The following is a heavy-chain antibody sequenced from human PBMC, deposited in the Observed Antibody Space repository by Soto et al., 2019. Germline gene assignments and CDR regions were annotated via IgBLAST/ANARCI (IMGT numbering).Heavy chain of an antibody. CDR2: ISSSSSYI. D-gene: IGHD3-22*01. CDR3: ARVLYYDSSGYSSPFDY. V-gene: IGHV3-21*01. Sequence: GGSLRLSCAASGFTFSIYSMNWVRQAPGKGLEWVSSISSSSSYIYYADSVKGRFTISRDNAKNSLYLQMNSLRAEDTAVYYCARVLYYDSSGYSSPFDYWGQGTLVTVSS. J-gene: IGHJ4*02. CDR1: GFTFSIYS.